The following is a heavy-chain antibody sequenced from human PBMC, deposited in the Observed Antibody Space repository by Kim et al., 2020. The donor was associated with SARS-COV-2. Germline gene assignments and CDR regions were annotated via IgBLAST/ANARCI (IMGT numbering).Heavy chain of an antibody. CDR2: INHSGST. D-gene: IGHD5-18*01. J-gene: IGHJ4*02. Sequence: SETLSLTCAVYGGSFSGYYWSWIRQPPGKGLEWIGEINHSGSTNYNPSLKSRVTISVDTSKNQFSLKLSSVTAADKAVYYCARERIRGYSYDDDTFDYWGQGTLVTVSS. CDR3: ARERIRGYSYDDDTFDY. V-gene: IGHV4-34*01. CDR1: GGSFSGYY.